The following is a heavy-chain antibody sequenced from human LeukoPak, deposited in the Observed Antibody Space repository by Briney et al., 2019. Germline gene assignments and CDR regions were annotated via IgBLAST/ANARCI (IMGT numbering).Heavy chain of an antibody. V-gene: IGHV1-69*06. CDR1: GGTFTRYV. CDR2: IAPISGTP. Sequence: ASVKVSCKASGGTFTRYVISWVRQAPGQGLEWMGGIAPISGTPMYAQRFQGRVTITADTSTYTAYLEMSSLTSEDTAVYYCAREGEYYSESGNLVDASDVWGQGTMVTVSA. J-gene: IGHJ3*01. D-gene: IGHD3-10*01. CDR3: AREGEYYSESGNLVDASDV.